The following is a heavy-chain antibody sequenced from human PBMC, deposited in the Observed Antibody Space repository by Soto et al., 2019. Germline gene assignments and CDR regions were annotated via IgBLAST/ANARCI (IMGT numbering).Heavy chain of an antibody. CDR1: GGSISSGGYY. V-gene: IGHV4-31*03. CDR2: IYYSGST. D-gene: IGHD3-22*01. CDR3: AIYDSSGSRGFQH. Sequence: QVQLQESGPGLVKPSQTLSLTCTVSGGSISSGGYYWSWIRQHPGKGLEWIGYIYYSGSTYYNPSLDSRFTIAVDTSKNQFSLKLSSVTAADTAVYYCAIYDSSGSRGFQHWGQGTLVTVSS. J-gene: IGHJ1*01.